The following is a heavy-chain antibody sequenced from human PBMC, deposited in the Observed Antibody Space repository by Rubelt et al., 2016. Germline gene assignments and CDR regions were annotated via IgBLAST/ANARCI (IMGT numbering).Heavy chain of an antibody. J-gene: IGHJ5*02. V-gene: IGHV1-18*01. CDR3: ARSPRYDFEDNWFDP. Sequence: QVQLVQSGAEVKKPGASVKVSCKASGYTFTSYGISWVRQAPGQGLEWMGWISAYNGNTNYAQKLQGGVTMTRDTSTSTVYMELSSLRSEDTAVYYCARSPRYDFEDNWFDPWGQGTLVTVSS. D-gene: IGHD3-3*01. CDR2: ISAYNGNT. CDR1: GYTFTSYG.